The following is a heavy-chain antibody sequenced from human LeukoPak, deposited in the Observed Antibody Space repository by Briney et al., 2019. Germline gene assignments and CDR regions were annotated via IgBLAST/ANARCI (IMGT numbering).Heavy chain of an antibody. Sequence: PGGSLRLSCEVSGFTLSNYWMHWVRQTPGKGLVWVSRINSDGSSTNYADSVKGRFTIFRDNAKNTLYLQMNSLRADDMALYYCAKVLFSGSYASGFDYWGQGTLVTVSS. CDR2: INSDGSST. D-gene: IGHD1-26*01. J-gene: IGHJ4*02. V-gene: IGHV3-74*01. CDR3: AKVLFSGSYASGFDY. CDR1: GFTLSNYW.